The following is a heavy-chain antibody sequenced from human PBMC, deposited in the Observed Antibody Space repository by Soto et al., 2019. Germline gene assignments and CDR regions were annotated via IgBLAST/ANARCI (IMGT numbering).Heavy chain of an antibody. CDR1: GYTFTSYA. CDR2: INAGNGNT. J-gene: IGHJ6*02. Sequence: ASVKVSCKASGYTFTSYAMHWVRQAPGQRLEWMGWINAGNGNTKYSQKFQSRVTITRDTSASTAYMELSSLRSEDTAVYYCARVQMDTAMVNYYYYGMDVWGQGTTVTVSS. CDR3: ARVQMDTAMVNYYYYGMDV. V-gene: IGHV1-3*01. D-gene: IGHD5-18*01.